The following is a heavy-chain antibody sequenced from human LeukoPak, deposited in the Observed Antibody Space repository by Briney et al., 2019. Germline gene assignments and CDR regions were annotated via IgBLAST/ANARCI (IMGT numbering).Heavy chain of an antibody. CDR1: GFIFGDYA. CDR2: IYSGGST. CDR3: ARGKVGASPFDY. J-gene: IGHJ4*02. D-gene: IGHD1-26*01. V-gene: IGHV3-53*01. Sequence: GGSLRLSCAASGFIFGDYAMHWVRQAPGKGLEWVSVIYSGGSTYYADSVKGRFTISRDNSKNTLYLQMNSLRAEDTAVYYCARGKVGASPFDYWGQGTLVTVSS.